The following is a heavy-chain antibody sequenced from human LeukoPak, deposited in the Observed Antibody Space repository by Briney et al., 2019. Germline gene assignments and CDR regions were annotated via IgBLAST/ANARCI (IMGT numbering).Heavy chain of an antibody. J-gene: IGHJ6*02. V-gene: IGHV3-48*01. CDR1: GFTFSSYS. Sequence: GGSLRLSCAASGFTFSSYSMNWVRQAPGKGLEWVSYISSSGSTIYYADSVKGRFTISRDNAKNSLYLQMNSLRAEDTAVYYCATNYYGSGRDVWGQGTTVTVSS. CDR2: ISSSGSTI. D-gene: IGHD3-10*01. CDR3: ATNYYGSGRDV.